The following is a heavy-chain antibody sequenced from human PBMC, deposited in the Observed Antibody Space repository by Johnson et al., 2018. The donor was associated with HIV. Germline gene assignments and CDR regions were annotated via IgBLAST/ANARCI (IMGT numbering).Heavy chain of an antibody. CDR1: GFTFSSYA. CDR2: VHWNGDGI. V-gene: IGHV3-20*04. Sequence: EMQLVESGGGVVQPGRSLRLSCAASGFTFSSYAMHWVRQAPGKGLEWVAGVHWNGDGIGYADSVKGRFTISRDNTKNSLSLQMFSLRAEDTALYYCARDRGWGDAFDIWGQGTMVTVSS. CDR3: ARDRGWGDAFDI. J-gene: IGHJ3*02. D-gene: IGHD3-10*01.